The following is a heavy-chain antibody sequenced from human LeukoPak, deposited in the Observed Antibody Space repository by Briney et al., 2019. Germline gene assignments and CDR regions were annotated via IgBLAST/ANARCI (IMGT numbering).Heavy chain of an antibody. J-gene: IGHJ4*02. Sequence: PSETLSLTCTVSGASISSHYWSWIRQTPGKGLEWIWCIHTNGNNNYNPPLRGRVTMSVDTSKNQFSLKMTSVTAADTAVYYCARGYFDSRDSSNPFDNWGQGTLVTVSS. D-gene: IGHD3-9*01. CDR2: IHTNGNN. CDR1: GASISSHY. V-gene: IGHV4-4*09. CDR3: ARGYFDSRDSSNPFDN.